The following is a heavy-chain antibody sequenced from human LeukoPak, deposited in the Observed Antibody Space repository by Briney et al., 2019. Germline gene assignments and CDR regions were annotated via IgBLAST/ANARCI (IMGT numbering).Heavy chain of an antibody. Sequence: PGGSLRLSRAASGFTVSSNYMSWVRQAPGKGLEWVSVIYSGGSTYYADSVKGRFTISRDNSKNTLYLQMNSLRAEDTAVYYCAKDGGPMAVADWFDPWGQGTLVTVSS. V-gene: IGHV3-53*01. CDR1: GFTVSSNY. CDR2: IYSGGST. D-gene: IGHD6-19*01. J-gene: IGHJ5*02. CDR3: AKDGGPMAVADWFDP.